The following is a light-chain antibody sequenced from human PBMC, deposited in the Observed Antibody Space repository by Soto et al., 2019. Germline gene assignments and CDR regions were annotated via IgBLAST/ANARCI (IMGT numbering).Light chain of an antibody. V-gene: IGLV4-69*01. CDR1: SGHSRYA. J-gene: IGLJ2*01. Sequence: QLVLTQSPSASASLGASVKLTCTLSSGHSRYAIAWHQQQPEKGPRYLMKLNSDGSHSKGDGIPDRFSGSSSGAERYLTISSLQSEDEADYYCQTWGTGTMVFGGGTQLTVL. CDR2: LNSDGSH. CDR3: QTWGTGTMV.